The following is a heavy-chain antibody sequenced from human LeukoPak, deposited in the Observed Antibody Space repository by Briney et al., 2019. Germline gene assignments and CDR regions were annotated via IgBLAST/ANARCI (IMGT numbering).Heavy chain of an antibody. J-gene: IGHJ2*01. D-gene: IGHD6-6*01. Sequence: GGSLRLSCAASGFTFSSYWMHWVRQAPGKGLVWVSRINSDGSSTSYADSVKGRFTISRDNAKNTLYLQMNSLRAEDTAVYYCARAPISYSSSAGRYFDLWGRGTLVTVSS. CDR1: GFTFSSYW. CDR2: INSDGSST. V-gene: IGHV3-74*01. CDR3: ARAPISYSSSAGRYFDL.